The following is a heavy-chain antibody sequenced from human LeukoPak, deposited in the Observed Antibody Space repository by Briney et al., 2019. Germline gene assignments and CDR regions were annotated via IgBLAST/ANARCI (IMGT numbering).Heavy chain of an antibody. CDR1: GLTFSSYW. CDR3: ASYRSNYYYMDV. J-gene: IGHJ6*03. CDR2: INSDGSST. D-gene: IGHD2-2*01. Sequence: GGSLRLSCAASGLTFSSYWMHWVRQAPGKGLVWVSRINSDGSSTSYADSVKGRFTISRDNAKNTLYLQMNSLRAEDTAVYYCASYRSNYYYMDVWGQGTLVTVSS. V-gene: IGHV3-74*01.